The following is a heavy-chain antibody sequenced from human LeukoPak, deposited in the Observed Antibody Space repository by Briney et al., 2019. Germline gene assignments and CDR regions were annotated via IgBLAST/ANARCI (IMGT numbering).Heavy chain of an antibody. V-gene: IGHV5-51*01. Sequence: GESLKISCKGSGYSFTSYWIGWVRQMPGKGLEWMGIIYPGDSDTRYSPSFQGQVTISADKSISTAYLQWSSLKASDTAMYYCARPREDILTGYGSRGAFDIWGQGTMVTVSS. D-gene: IGHD3-9*01. CDR2: IYPGDSDT. CDR3: ARPREDILTGYGSRGAFDI. J-gene: IGHJ3*02. CDR1: GYSFTSYW.